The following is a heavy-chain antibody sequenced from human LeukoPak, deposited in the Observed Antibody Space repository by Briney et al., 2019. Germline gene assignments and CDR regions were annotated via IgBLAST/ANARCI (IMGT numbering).Heavy chain of an antibody. CDR3: AKGGSAGIAVAGSPFDY. CDR1: GFTFANYA. J-gene: IGHJ4*02. Sequence: GGSLRLSCAASGFTFANYAMHWVRQPPGQGLEWVSAISGSGGSTYSADSVKGRFTISRDNAKNSLYLQMNSLRAEDTALYYCAKGGSAGIAVAGSPFDYWGQGTLVTVSS. V-gene: IGHV3-23*01. CDR2: ISGSGGST. D-gene: IGHD6-19*01.